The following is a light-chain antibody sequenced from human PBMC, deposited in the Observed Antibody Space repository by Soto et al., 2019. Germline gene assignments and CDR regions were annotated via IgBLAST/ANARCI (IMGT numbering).Light chain of an antibody. CDR2: DVS. CDR1: SSDVGGYNY. CDR3: SSYTRSSTYV. J-gene: IGLJ1*01. V-gene: IGLV2-14*01. Sequence: QSVLTQPASVSGSPGQSITISCTGTSSDVGGYNYVSWYQQHPGKAPKLMIYDVSNRPSGVSNRFSGSKSGNTASLTISGLQDEDEADYYCSSYTRSSTYVFGTGTKLPVL.